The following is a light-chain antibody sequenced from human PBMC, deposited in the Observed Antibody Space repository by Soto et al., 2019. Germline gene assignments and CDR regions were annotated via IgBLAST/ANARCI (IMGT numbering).Light chain of an antibody. CDR2: DTT. CDR3: LLSYNGPYV. V-gene: IGLV7-46*01. J-gene: IGLJ1*01. CDR1: TXAVTNGHY. Sequence: QAVVTQDPSLTVSPGGTVTLACGSSTXAVTNGHYPYWFQQKPGQAPRTLIYDTTNRHSWTPARFSGSLLGGKAALTPSGAQPEDEAEYYCLLSYNGPYVFGTGTKVTVL.